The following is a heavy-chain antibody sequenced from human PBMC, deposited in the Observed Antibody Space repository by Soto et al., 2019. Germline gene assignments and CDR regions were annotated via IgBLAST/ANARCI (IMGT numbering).Heavy chain of an antibody. CDR2: VNPILSMS. D-gene: IGHD3-10*01. V-gene: IGHV1-69*02. Sequence: QVQLVRSGAEVKKPGSSVKVSCKASGGTFSFYTINWVRQAPGLGLERMGRVNPILSMSQYAQKFQGRVTTTAAKSSSTASLALRSVRSAHRAFHCCAASYGPGYRAFDYWG. CDR3: AASYGPGYRAFDY. CDR1: GGTFSFYT. J-gene: IGHJ4*01.